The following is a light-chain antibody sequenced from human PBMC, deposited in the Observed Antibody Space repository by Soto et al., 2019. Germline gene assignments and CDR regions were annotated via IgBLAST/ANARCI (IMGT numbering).Light chain of an antibody. V-gene: IGKV1-5*03. CDR2: KAS. J-gene: IGKJ1*01. CDR3: QQYNSSLGT. CDR1: QSINNW. Sequence: DIQMTQSPSTLSASVGDRVTITCRASQSINNWLAWYQQKPGKVPKLLIYKASGLESGVPSRFSGSGSGTEFTLTISSLQPDDFATYYCQQYNSSLGTFGQGTKVEIK.